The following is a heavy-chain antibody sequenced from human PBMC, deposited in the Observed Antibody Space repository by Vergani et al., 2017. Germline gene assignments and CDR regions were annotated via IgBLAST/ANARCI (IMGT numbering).Heavy chain of an antibody. D-gene: IGHD2-21*01. CDR3: ARDGGEYDKDALDV. CDR2: IYHSGSA. Sequence: QVQLQESGPGLVKPSQTLSLTCTVSGGSISSAGYFWSWIRQHPGKGLELIGYIYHSGSAYYNPSLESRVTMSVDTSKNQFSLNLNSVTASDTAVYYCARDGGEYDKDALDVWGQGTKVTVTS. CDR1: GGSISSAGYF. J-gene: IGHJ3*01. V-gene: IGHV4-31*03.